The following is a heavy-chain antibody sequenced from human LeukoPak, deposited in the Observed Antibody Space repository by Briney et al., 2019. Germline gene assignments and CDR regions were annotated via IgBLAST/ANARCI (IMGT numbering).Heavy chain of an antibody. D-gene: IGHD6-19*01. CDR2: ISAYNGNT. CDR1: GYTFTSYG. V-gene: IGHV1-18*01. J-gene: IGHJ4*02. Sequence: ASVKVSCKASGYTFTSYGISWVRQAPGQGLEWMGWISAYNGNTNYAQKLQGRVTMTRDTSMSTAYMELSSLRSEDTALYYCARGRIRYDDYSSGWFGFFESWGQGSLVTVSS. CDR3: ARGRIRYDDYSSGWFGFFES.